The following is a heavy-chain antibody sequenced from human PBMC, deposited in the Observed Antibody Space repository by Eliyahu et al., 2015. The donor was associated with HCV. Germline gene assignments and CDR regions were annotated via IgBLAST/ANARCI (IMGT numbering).Heavy chain of an antibody. V-gene: IGHV3-30*03. Sequence: QVQLVESGGGVVQPGRSLRLXCAASGFXFRTYGIPWVRQAPGKGLEGVALISHDGNNKYYADSVRGRFTISRDNSKNTLYLQMNSLRAEDTAMYYCAWCGGDCYRFDYWGQGTLVTVSS. J-gene: IGHJ4*02. CDR1: GFXFRTYG. CDR2: ISHDGNNK. CDR3: AWCGGDCYRFDY. D-gene: IGHD2-21*02.